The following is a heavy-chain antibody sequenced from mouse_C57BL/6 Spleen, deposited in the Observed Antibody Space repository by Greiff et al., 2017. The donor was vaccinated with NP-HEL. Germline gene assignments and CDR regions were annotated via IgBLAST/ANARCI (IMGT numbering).Heavy chain of an antibody. CDR1: GYTFTSYW. V-gene: IGHV1-69*01. CDR2: IDPSDSYT. J-gene: IGHJ3*01. D-gene: IGHD4-1*01. Sequence: VQLQQPGAELVMPGASVKLSCKASGYTFTSYWMHWVKQRPGPGLEWIGEIDPSDSYTNYNQKFKGKSTLTVDKSSSTAYMQLSSLTSEDSAVYYCARDWDGFAYWGQGTLVTVSA. CDR3: ARDWDGFAY.